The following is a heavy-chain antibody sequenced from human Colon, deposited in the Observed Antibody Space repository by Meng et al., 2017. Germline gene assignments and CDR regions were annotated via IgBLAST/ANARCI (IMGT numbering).Heavy chain of an antibody. CDR3: AQGLITGTKIPTDG. J-gene: IGHJ4*02. CDR1: GFTFTNYG. CDR2: IDMSGDIA. D-gene: IGHD1-20*01. V-gene: IGHV3-23*01. Sequence: GESLKISCVASGFTFTNYGMTWVRQSPGKGLEWVSGIDMSGDIAYYADSVKGRIIISRDNSKNTVFLQMYSLRAEDTAIYYCAQGLITGTKIPTDGWGQGTLVTVSS.